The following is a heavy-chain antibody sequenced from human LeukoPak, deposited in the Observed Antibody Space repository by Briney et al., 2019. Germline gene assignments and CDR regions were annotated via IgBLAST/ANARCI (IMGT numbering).Heavy chain of an antibody. CDR3: RPTRGS. Sequence: PGGSLRLSCAASGFTFSSYAMSWVRQAPGKGLEWVSGISGSSGSTYYTDSVKGRFTISRDNSRNALYLQMNSLRAEDTAVYYCRPTRGSWGQGTLVTVSS. CDR1: GFTFSSYA. CDR2: ISGSSGST. J-gene: IGHJ5*02. V-gene: IGHV3-23*01.